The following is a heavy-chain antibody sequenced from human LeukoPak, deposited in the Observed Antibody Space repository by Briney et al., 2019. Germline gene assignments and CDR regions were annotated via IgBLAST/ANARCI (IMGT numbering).Heavy chain of an antibody. V-gene: IGHV4-59*01. CDR2: IYYNGST. CDR3: ARLGVGDYYDSSGYPDY. J-gene: IGHJ4*02. CDR1: GGVIRSYY. Sequence: SETLSLTCTVSGGVIRSYYWSWIRQPPGKGLEWIGYIYYNGSTNYNPSLKSRVTISVDTSKNQFSLKLSSVTAADTAVYYCARLGVGDYYDSSGYPDYWGQGTLVTVSS. D-gene: IGHD3-22*01.